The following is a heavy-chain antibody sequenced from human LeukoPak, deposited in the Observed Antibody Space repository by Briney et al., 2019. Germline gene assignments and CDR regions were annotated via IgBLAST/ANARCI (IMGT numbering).Heavy chain of an antibody. CDR1: GFTFSTYA. J-gene: IGHJ6*03. Sequence: GGSLRLSCAASGFTFSTYAMHWVRQAPGKGLEWVAVISYDGSSKYYADSVKGRFTISRDNSKNTLYLQMNSLRAEDTAVYYCARSGDHTYYYYYMDVWGKGTTVTVSS. CDR3: ARSGDHTYYYYYMDV. V-gene: IGHV3-30*04. CDR2: ISYDGSSK. D-gene: IGHD3-10*01.